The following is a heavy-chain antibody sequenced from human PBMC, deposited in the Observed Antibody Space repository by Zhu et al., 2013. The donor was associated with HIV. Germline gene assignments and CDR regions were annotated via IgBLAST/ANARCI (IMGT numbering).Heavy chain of an antibody. J-gene: IGHJ4*02. D-gene: IGHD4-17*01. CDR1: GGTFRNFA. V-gene: IGHV1-69*01. Sequence: QVQLVQSGAEVKKPGSSVKVSCKASGGTFRNFAISWVRQAPGQGLEWMGGIIPIFRTADYTQRFQGRVTITADESTSAAYMELRRLTSEDTAVFYCARDYYSDYVFDYWGQGTLVTVSS. CDR3: ARDYYSDYVFDY. CDR2: IIPIFRTA.